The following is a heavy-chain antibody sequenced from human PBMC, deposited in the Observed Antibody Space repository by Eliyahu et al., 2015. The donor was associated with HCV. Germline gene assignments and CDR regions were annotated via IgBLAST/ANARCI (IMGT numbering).Heavy chain of an antibody. Sequence: EVQLVESGGGLVQPGGSLRLSCAASGFTFSSYWMHWVRQAPGKGLVWVSRINSDGSSTSYADSVKGRFTISRDNAKNTLYLQMNSLRAEDTAVYYCAREGRLGYCSSTSCGARAFDIWGQGTMVTVSS. D-gene: IGHD2-2*01. CDR1: GFTFSSYW. CDR3: AREGRLGYCSSTSCGARAFDI. V-gene: IGHV3-74*01. CDR2: INSDGSST. J-gene: IGHJ3*02.